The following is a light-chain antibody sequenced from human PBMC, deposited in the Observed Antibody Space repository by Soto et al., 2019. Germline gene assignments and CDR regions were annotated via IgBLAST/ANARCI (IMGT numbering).Light chain of an antibody. J-gene: IGKJ2*01. CDR3: QQYTIYLYT. CDR1: QSISSW. CDR2: KAA. V-gene: IGKV1-5*03. Sequence: DIEMTQSPSTLSASVGDRVTITCRASQSISSWLAWYQQRPGKAPKLLIYKAASLESGVPARFSGSGSVTELTLTIRSLQHDDFAPYYCQQYTIYLYTFGQGTKLHIK.